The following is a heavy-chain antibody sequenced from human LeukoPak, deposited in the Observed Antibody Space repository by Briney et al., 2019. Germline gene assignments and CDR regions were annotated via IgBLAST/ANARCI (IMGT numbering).Heavy chain of an antibody. V-gene: IGHV4-4*07. CDR1: GGSISTYY. CDR3: ARVYYDSRGYYYTTRYYFDF. J-gene: IGHJ4*02. D-gene: IGHD3-22*01. CDR2: MYTSGST. Sequence: SETLSLTCTVSGGSISTYYWSWIRQPAGKGLEWIGHMYTSGSTNSNPSLKSRVTLSRDTSKNQFSLKLRSVTAADTAIYYCARVYYDSRGYYYTTRYYFDFWGQGTLVTVSS.